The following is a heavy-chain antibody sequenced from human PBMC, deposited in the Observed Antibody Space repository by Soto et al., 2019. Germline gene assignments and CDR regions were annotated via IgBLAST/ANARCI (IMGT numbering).Heavy chain of an antibody. D-gene: IGHD1-1*01. CDR1: GFTFSSYA. CDR3: AKNQNPTGTTPFGWNY. J-gene: IGHJ4*02. CDR2: ISGSGGST. V-gene: IGHV3-23*01. Sequence: GGSLRLSCAASGFTFSSYAMSWVRQAPGKGLEWVSAISGSGGSTYYADSVKGRFTISRDNSKNTLYLQMNSLRAEDTAVYYCAKNQNPTGTTPFGWNYWGQGTLVTVSS.